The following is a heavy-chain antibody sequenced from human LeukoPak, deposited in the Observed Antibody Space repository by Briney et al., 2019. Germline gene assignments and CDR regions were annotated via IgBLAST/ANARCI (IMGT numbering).Heavy chain of an antibody. CDR1: GGTFSSYA. CDR2: IIPIFGTA. CDR3: ARTYYYDSSGYYPFDY. V-gene: IGHV1-69*05. D-gene: IGHD3-22*01. J-gene: IGHJ4*02. Sequence: SVKVSCKASGGTFSSYAISWVRQAPGQGLKGMGRIIPIFGTANYAQKFQGRVTITTDESTSTAYMELSSLRSEDTAVYYCARTYYYDSSGYYPFDYWGQGTLVTVSS.